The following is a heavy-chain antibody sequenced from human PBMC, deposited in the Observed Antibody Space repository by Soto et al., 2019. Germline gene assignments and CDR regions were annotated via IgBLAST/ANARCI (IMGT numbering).Heavy chain of an antibody. D-gene: IGHD6-13*01. CDR2: MNPNSGNT. CDR1: GYTFTSYD. CDR3: ARASSSWFNDAFDI. J-gene: IGHJ3*02. Sequence: GASVKVSCKASGYTFTSYDINWARQATGQGLEWMGWMNPNSGNTGYAQKFQGRVTMTRNTSISTAYMELSSPRSEDTAVYYCARASSSWFNDAFDIWGQGTMVTVSS. V-gene: IGHV1-8*01.